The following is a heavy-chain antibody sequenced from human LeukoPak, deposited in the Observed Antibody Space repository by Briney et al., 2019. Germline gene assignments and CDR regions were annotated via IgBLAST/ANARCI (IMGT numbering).Heavy chain of an antibody. V-gene: IGHV1-2*02. Sequence: SVKVSCKTSVYTSTGYYMHSLRQAPGHGLEWMGGIKPNGGLRKIAQKFQGRVTRTRDTSMSTAFMALSSLRSDDTAVYYSAPTNNLYYYFDYWGQGTLVTVSS. CDR1: VYTSTGYY. CDR3: APTNNLYYYFDY. J-gene: IGHJ4*02. CDR2: IKPNGGLR. D-gene: IGHD1-1*01.